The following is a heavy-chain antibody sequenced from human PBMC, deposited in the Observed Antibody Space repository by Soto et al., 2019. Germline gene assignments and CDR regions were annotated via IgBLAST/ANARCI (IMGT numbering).Heavy chain of an antibody. CDR2: IRGSGGST. CDR1: GFTFSTYA. D-gene: IGHD4-17*01. J-gene: IGHJ3*02. V-gene: IGHV3-23*01. CDR3: AKGGYGGNSAAFDI. Sequence: GGSLRLSCGASGFTFSTYAMSWVRQAPGKGLEWVSAIRGSGGSTYYADSVKGRFTISRDNSKNTLYLQMNSLRAEDTAVYYCAKGGYGGNSAAFDIWGQGTMVTVSS.